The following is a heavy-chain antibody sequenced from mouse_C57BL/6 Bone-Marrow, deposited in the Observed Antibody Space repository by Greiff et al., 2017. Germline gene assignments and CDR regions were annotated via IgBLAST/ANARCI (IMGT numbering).Heavy chain of an antibody. CDR3: ARAAYYYVSGHYFDY. J-gene: IGHJ2*01. CDR1: GYTFTSYW. CDR2: IYPGSGST. Sequence: QVQLQQPGAELVKPGASVKMSCKASGYTFTSYWITWVKQRPGQGLEWIGDIYPGSGSTNYNEKFKSKATLTVDTSSSTAYMQLSSLTSEDSAVYYCARAAYYYVSGHYFDYWGQGTTLTVSS. D-gene: IGHD1-1*01. V-gene: IGHV1-55*01.